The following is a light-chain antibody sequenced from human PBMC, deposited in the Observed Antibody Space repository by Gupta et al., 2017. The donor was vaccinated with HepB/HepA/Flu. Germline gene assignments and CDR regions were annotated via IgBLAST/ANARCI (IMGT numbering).Light chain of an antibody. V-gene: IGKV4-1*01. CDR1: KSVLVRSNIKTY. Sequence: DIVVTKSPESLAVSLVGRATFNCKTSKSVLVRSNIKTYLAWYQQKPGQPPKLLIYRASNRESGVPDRFSGSGSGTDFTLTISSVQAEDVAIYYCQQCYSTPLTFGGGTKVEIK. CDR2: RAS. J-gene: IGKJ4*01. CDR3: QQCYSTPLT.